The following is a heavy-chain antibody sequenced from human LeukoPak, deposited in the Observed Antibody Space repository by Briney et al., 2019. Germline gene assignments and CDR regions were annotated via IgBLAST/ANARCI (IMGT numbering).Heavy chain of an antibody. Sequence: GRSLRLSCAASGFTFSSYGMHWVRQAPGKGLEWVAGIWYDGSNKYYADSVTGRFTISRDNSKNTLYLQMNSLRAEDTAVYYCAKDEGYSSTGVDYWGQGTLVTVSS. V-gene: IGHV3-33*06. CDR2: IWYDGSNK. CDR1: GFTFSSYG. J-gene: IGHJ4*02. CDR3: AKDEGYSSTGVDY. D-gene: IGHD6-13*01.